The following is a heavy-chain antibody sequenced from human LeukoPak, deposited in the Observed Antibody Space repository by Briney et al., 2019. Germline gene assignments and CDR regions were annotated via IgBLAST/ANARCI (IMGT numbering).Heavy chain of an antibody. D-gene: IGHD3-10*01. CDR2: IIPIFGTA. Sequence: SVKVSCKASRGTFSSYAISWVRQAPGQGLEWMGGIIPIFGTANYAQKFQGRVTITADESTSTAYMELSSLRSEDTAVYYCARGSIRFTPMYYFDYWGQGTLVTVSS. CDR1: RGTFSSYA. CDR3: ARGSIRFTPMYYFDY. V-gene: IGHV1-69*13. J-gene: IGHJ4*02.